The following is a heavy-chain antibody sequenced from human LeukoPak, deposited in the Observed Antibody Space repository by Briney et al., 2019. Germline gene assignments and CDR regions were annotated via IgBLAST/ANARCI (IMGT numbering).Heavy chain of an antibody. V-gene: IGHV3-23*01. CDR1: GFTFSSYD. Sequence: PGGSLRLSCAASGFTFSSYDMSWVRQAPGKGLEWVSAISGSGGRTYYADSVKGRFTISRDNSKNTLYLQMNSLRAEDTAVYYCARDLGDSGSYAFFDYWGQGTLVTVSS. J-gene: IGHJ4*02. CDR3: ARDLGDSGSYAFFDY. CDR2: ISGSGGRT. D-gene: IGHD3-10*01.